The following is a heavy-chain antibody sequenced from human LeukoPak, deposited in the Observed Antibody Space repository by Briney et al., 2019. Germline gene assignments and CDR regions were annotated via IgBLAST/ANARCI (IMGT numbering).Heavy chain of an antibody. CDR1: GFIFSSYS. CDR2: INHSGTT. Sequence: GSLRLSCAASGFIFSSYSINWVRQTPGKGLEWIGEINHSGTTNYNPSLESRVTISVDPSKNQFSLKLSSVTAADTAHYYCARGRVPGSGTYLWGQGSLVTVSS. J-gene: IGHJ4*02. CDR3: ARGRVPGSGTYL. D-gene: IGHD3-10*01. V-gene: IGHV4-34*01.